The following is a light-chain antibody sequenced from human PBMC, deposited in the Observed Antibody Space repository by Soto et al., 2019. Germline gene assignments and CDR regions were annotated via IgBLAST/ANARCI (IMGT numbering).Light chain of an antibody. CDR2: FAS. CDR1: QTISSW. V-gene: IGKV1-5*03. J-gene: IGKJ1*01. Sequence: DIQMTQSPSTLSAYVGDRVTITCRASQTISSWLAWYQQKPGKAPELLIYFASTLQNGVPSRFSGSGSRTELTLTISSLQPDDSATYYCQHYATFSRTFGQGTKVEIK. CDR3: QHYATFSRT.